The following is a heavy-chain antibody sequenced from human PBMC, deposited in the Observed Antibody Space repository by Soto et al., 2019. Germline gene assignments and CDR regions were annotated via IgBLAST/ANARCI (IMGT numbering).Heavy chain of an antibody. CDR1: GGSISSGGYY. J-gene: IGHJ5*02. V-gene: IGHV4-31*03. D-gene: IGHD3-10*01. Sequence: QVQLQESGPGLVKPSQTLSLTCTVSGGSISSGGYYWSWIRQHPGKGLAWIGYIYYSGSTYYNPSLKSRVTISVDTSKNQFSLKLSSVTAADTAVYYCARDWDYGSGSYYVGSVGFDPWGQGTLVTVSS. CDR3: ARDWDYGSGSYYVGSVGFDP. CDR2: IYYSGST.